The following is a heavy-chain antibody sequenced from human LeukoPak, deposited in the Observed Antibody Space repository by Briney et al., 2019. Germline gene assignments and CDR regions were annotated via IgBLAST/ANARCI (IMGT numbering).Heavy chain of an antibody. J-gene: IGHJ4*02. V-gene: IGHV1-46*01. CDR1: GYTFTSYY. Sequence: ASVKVSCKASGYTFTSYYMHWVRQAPGQGLEWMGIINPSGCSTSYAQKFQGRVTMTRDTSTSTVYMELSELRSEDTAVYYCGIVPDIVGATSEAYWGEGTLVTVSS. CDR2: INPSGCST. D-gene: IGHD1-26*01. CDR3: GIVPDIVGATSEAY.